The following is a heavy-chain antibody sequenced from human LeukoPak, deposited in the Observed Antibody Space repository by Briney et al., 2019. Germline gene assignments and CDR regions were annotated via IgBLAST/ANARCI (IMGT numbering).Heavy chain of an antibody. Sequence: GGSLRLSCAASGFTFDDYAMHWVRQAPGKGLEWVSGISWNSGSIGYADSVKGRFTISRDSAKNTIHLLMNNLRAEDTAVYYCARDSETVTIDYWGQGTLVTVSS. CDR1: GFTFDDYA. D-gene: IGHD4-17*01. V-gene: IGHV3-9*01. CDR2: ISWNSGSI. J-gene: IGHJ4*02. CDR3: ARDSETVTIDY.